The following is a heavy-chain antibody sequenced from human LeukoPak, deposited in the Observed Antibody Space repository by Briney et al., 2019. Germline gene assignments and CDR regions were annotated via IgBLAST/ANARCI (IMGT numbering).Heavy chain of an antibody. Sequence: GGSLRLSCAASGFTFDEYGMSWVRQAPGKGLEWVSSINWDGGSTAYADSVKGRFTISRDNAKNSLYLQMNSLRAEDTAVYYCARDRYSNYGPGPFDIWGQGTMATVSS. D-gene: IGHD4-11*01. CDR1: GFTFDEYG. V-gene: IGHV3-20*04. CDR2: INWDGGST. CDR3: ARDRYSNYGPGPFDI. J-gene: IGHJ3*02.